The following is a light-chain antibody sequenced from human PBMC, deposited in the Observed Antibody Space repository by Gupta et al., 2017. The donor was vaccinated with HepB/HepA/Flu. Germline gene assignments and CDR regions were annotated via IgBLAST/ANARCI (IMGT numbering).Light chain of an antibody. V-gene: IGKV3-15*01. Sequence: EVVMTQSPATLSVSPGERATLSCRASQSISDNLAWYQQKPGQAPRLLIFSASIRATGVPARFSGSVSGTEFTLTISSRQSEDFAVYYCQQYNNWPLLTFGGGTKVEIK. CDR3: QQYNNWPLLT. J-gene: IGKJ4*01. CDR2: SAS. CDR1: QSISDN.